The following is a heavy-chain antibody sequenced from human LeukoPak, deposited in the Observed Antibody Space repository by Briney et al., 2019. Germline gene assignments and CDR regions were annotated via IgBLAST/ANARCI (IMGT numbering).Heavy chain of an antibody. D-gene: IGHD1-26*01. CDR2: IYTSGST. V-gene: IGHV4-4*07. J-gene: IGHJ4*02. Sequence: KPSETLSLTCTVSGASISSYYWSCIRQPAGKGLEWIGRIYTSGSTNYNPSLKSRVTMSVDTSKNQFSLKLSSVTAADTAVYYCASLSTEVGATLEDYWGQGTLVTVSS. CDR1: GASISSYY. CDR3: ASLSTEVGATLEDY.